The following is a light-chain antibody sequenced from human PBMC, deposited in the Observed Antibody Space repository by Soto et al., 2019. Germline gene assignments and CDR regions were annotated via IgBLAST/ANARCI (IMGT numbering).Light chain of an antibody. Sequence: EVLMTQSPLSLPVTLGQPASISCRSSQPLLYSDGKTYLNWFQQRPGQSPRRLIYQVPNRDSGVPDRFSGSGSGTDFTLKISRVEAEDVGVYYCMQGTHWPLTFGGGTKVDIK. V-gene: IGKV2-30*01. CDR3: MQGTHWPLT. J-gene: IGKJ4*01. CDR2: QVP. CDR1: QPLLYSDGKTY.